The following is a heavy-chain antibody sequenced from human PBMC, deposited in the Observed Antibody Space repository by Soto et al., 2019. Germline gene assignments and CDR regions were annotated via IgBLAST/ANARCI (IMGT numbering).Heavy chain of an antibody. V-gene: IGHV3-74*01. D-gene: IGHD5-18*01. J-gene: IGHJ6*01. CDR3: ARGSVQLWQAGYYGMDV. CDR1: GFTFSSYW. CDR2: INSDGSST. Sequence: EVQLVESGGGLVQPGGSLRLSCAASGFTFSSYWMHWVRQAPGKGLVWVSRINSDGSSTSYADSVKGRFTISRDNAKNTLYLQMISLRAEDTAVYYCARGSVQLWQAGYYGMDVWGQVTTVTVSS.